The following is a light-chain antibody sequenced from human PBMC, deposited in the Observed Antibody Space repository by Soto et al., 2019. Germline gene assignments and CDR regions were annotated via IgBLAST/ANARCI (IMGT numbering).Light chain of an antibody. CDR2: DVT. V-gene: IGLV2-14*01. J-gene: IGLJ1*01. CDR1: SSDVGGFEY. Sequence: QSALGQPASVSGSPGQSITISCTGTSSDVGGFEYVSWYQHQPGKAPKLIIYDVTKRPSRVSNRFSGSKSGNTASLTISGIQAEDEGDYYCGSITRSSTSVFGTGTKVTVL. CDR3: GSITRSSTSV.